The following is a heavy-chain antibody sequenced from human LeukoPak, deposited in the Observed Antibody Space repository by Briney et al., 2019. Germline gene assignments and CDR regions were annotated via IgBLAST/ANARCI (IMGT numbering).Heavy chain of an antibody. Sequence: PSETLSLTCTVSGDSISNYYWSWIRQPPGKGLEWIGRISSSGSTNYNPSLKSRVTISVDTSKNQFSLKLSSVTAADTAVYFCARGPYSYDSSGAFDIWGQGTMVTVSS. CDR2: ISSSGST. V-gene: IGHV4-4*08. CDR1: GDSISNYY. D-gene: IGHD3-22*01. CDR3: ARGPYSYDSSGAFDI. J-gene: IGHJ3*02.